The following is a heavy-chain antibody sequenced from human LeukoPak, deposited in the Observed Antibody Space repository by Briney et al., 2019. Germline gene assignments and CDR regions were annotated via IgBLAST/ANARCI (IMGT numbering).Heavy chain of an antibody. D-gene: IGHD3-16*02. CDR2: IIPIVGTA. CDR3: ARYLVIRGDAFDI. V-gene: IGHV1-69*08. Sequence: GASVKVSCKASGGTFSNYTINWVRQAPGQRLEWMGRIIPIVGTANCAQNFQVRVTITADKSTSTAYMELSSLRSEDTAVYYCARYLVIRGDAFDIWGQGTMVTVSS. J-gene: IGHJ3*02. CDR1: GGTFSNYT.